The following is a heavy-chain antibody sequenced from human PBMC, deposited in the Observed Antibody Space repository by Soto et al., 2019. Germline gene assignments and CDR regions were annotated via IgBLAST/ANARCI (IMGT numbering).Heavy chain of an antibody. V-gene: IGHV1-69*13. J-gene: IGHJ6*02. CDR3: ARDRRHYDILTGYPPHYYYYGMDV. Sequence: SVKVSCKASGGTFSSYAISWVRQAPGQGLEWMGGIIPIFGTANYAQKFQGRVTITADESTSTAYMELSSLRSEDTAVYYCARDRRHYDILTGYPPHYYYYGMDVWGQGTTVTVSS. CDR1: GGTFSSYA. D-gene: IGHD3-9*01. CDR2: IIPIFGTA.